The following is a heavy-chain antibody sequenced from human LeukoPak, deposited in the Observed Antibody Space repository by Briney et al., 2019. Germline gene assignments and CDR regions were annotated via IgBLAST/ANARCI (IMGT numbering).Heavy chain of an antibody. Sequence: GGSLRLSCAASGFTFSSSAMSWVRQAPGKGLEWVSAISNNGGYTYYADSVQGRFTISRDNSKSTLCLQMNSLRAEDTAVYYCAKQLRYCSDGSCYFPYWGQGTLVTVSS. V-gene: IGHV3-23*01. J-gene: IGHJ4*02. D-gene: IGHD2-15*01. CDR1: GFTFSSSA. CDR3: AKQLRYCSDGSCYFPY. CDR2: ISNNGGYT.